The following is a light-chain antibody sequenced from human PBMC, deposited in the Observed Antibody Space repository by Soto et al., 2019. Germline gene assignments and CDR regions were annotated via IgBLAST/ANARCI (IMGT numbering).Light chain of an antibody. V-gene: IGLV1-44*01. CDR3: EAWYDSLNGVV. CDR2: SKT. J-gene: IGLJ2*01. Sequence: QSVLTQPPSASGTPGQTIAISCSGGSSNIGSHTGHWSQQLPGTAPRLLIYSKTKRPSGVPDHFSCSKSGTSASLAISRLQSEDEGEYYCEAWYDSLNGVVFGGGTKLTVL. CDR1: SSNIGSHT.